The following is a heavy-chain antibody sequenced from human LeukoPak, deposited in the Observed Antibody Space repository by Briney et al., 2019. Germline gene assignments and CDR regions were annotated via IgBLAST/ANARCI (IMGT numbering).Heavy chain of an antibody. CDR1: GGSISSSSYY. J-gene: IGHJ4*02. CDR2: IYHSETT. Sequence: SETLSLTCTVSGGSISSSSYYWGWIRQPPGEGLEWIGEIYHSETTNYNPSLKSRVTISVDKSKNQFSLKLNSVTAADTAVYYCARKGYQFPHYFDNWGQGTLVTVSS. D-gene: IGHD2-15*01. V-gene: IGHV4-39*07. CDR3: ARKGYQFPHYFDN.